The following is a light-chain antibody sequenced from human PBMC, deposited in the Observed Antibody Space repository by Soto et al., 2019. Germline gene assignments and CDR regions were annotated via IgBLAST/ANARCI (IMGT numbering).Light chain of an antibody. V-gene: IGLV3-21*04. CDR2: YDS. J-gene: IGLJ2*01. Sequence: SSELTQPPSVSVAPGKTARITCGGNNIGSKSVHWYQQKPGQAPVLVIYYDSDRPSGIPERFSGSNSGNTATLTSSRVEAGDEADYYCQVWDSSSDHVVFGGGTKLTV. CDR1: NIGSKS. CDR3: QVWDSSSDHVV.